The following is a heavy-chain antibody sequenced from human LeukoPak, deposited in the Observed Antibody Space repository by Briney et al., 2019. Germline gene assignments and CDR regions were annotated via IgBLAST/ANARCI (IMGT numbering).Heavy chain of an antibody. Sequence: PGGSLRLSCAASGFTFSTYAMHWVRQAPGKGLEWVAIISYHGSDKYYADSVKGRFTVSRDNSKNTLYLQMNSLRAEDTAVYYCAKDSTVTKYNWFDPWGQGTLVTVSS. V-gene: IGHV3-30-3*01. J-gene: IGHJ5*02. CDR3: AKDSTVTKYNWFDP. CDR1: GFTFSTYA. D-gene: IGHD4-17*01. CDR2: ISYHGSDK.